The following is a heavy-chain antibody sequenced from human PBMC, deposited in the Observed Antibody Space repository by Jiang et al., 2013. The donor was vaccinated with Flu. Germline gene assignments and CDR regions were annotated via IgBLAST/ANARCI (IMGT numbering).Heavy chain of an antibody. D-gene: IGHD1-26*01. V-gene: IGHV4-4*02. Sequence: GSGLVKPSGTLSLTCGVSGDSISSNSWWSWVRQSPGRRLEWIGEIHHTGSTKYNPSLKSRVTISLDKSKNQFSLDLSPVTAADTAIYYCARRGSIVGLRYDYWGQGTLVTVSS. CDR2: IHHTGST. CDR1: GDSISSNSW. J-gene: IGHJ4*02. CDR3: ARRGSIVGLRYDY.